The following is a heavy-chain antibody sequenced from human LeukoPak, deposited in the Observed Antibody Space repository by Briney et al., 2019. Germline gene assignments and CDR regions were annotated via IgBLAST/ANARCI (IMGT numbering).Heavy chain of an antibody. CDR3: ARGDYGDTRSLDY. J-gene: IGHJ4*02. CDR2: INPNSGDT. D-gene: IGHD4-17*01. V-gene: IGHV1-2*02. Sequence: ASVKVSCKTSGYTFSDYYIHWIRQAPGQGLEWVGWINPNSGDTDYAQKFQGRVTVTRDTSISTAYMELSSLRSEDTAVYYCARGDYGDTRSLDYWGQGTLVTVSS. CDR1: GYTFSDYY.